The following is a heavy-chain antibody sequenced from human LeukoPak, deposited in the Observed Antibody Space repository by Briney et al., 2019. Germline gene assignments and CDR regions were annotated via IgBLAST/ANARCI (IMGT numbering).Heavy chain of an antibody. J-gene: IGHJ2*01. CDR3: ARASSPWYFDL. V-gene: IGHV4-30-2*01. CDR2: IYHSGST. D-gene: IGHD2-15*01. Sequence: SQTLSLTCAVSVGSISSGGYSWSWIRQPPGKGLEWIGYIYHSGSTYYNPSLKSRATISVDRSKNQFSLKLSSVTAADTAVYYCARASSPWYFDLWGRGTLVTVSS. CDR1: VGSISSGGYS.